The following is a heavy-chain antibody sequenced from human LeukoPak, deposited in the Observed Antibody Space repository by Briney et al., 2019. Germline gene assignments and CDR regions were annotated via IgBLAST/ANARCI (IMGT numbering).Heavy chain of an antibody. CDR3: AKASYDLDY. CDR1: GYSISSGYY. Sequence: SETLSLTCTVSGYSISSGYYWGWIRQPPGKGLEWIGSIYHSGSTYYNPSLKSRVTISVDTSKNQFSLKLSSVTAADTAVYYCAKASYDLDYWGQGTLVTVSS. V-gene: IGHV4-38-2*02. D-gene: IGHD5-18*01. CDR2: IYHSGST. J-gene: IGHJ4*02.